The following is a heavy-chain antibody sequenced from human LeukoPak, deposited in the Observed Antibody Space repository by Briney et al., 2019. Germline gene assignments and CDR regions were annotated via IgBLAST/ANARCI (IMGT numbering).Heavy chain of an antibody. D-gene: IGHD6-13*01. Sequence: ASVKVSCKASGGAFSSYAISWVRQAPGQGLEWMGGIIPIFGTANYAQKFQGRVTITADESTSTAYMELSSLRSEDTAVYYCARDLLGQLTFDYWGQGTLVTVSS. J-gene: IGHJ4*02. CDR1: GGAFSSYA. CDR2: IIPIFGTA. V-gene: IGHV1-69*13. CDR3: ARDLLGQLTFDY.